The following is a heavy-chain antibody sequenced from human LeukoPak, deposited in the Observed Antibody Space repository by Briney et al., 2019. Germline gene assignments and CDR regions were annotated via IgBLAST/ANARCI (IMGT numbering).Heavy chain of an antibody. V-gene: IGHV4-4*02. CDR3: AKVRVTPYIAFDQ. Sequence: SSETLSLTCAVSGGSIGINNWWSWVRQSPGKGLEWIGEIYYNGNTNYNSSLKSRVTISVDRSKSQFSLRLSSVTAADTGTYYCAKVRVTPYIAFDQWGQGTLVTVSS. CDR1: GGSIGINNW. J-gene: IGHJ4*02. CDR2: IYYNGNT. D-gene: IGHD2-21*02.